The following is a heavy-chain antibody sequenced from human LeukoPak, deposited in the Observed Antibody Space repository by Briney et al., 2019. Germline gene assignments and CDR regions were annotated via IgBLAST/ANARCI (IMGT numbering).Heavy chain of an antibody. D-gene: IGHD5-24*01. CDR3: ARDRADGYNWDFDYYYYYMDV. CDR1: GGSISSGSYY. Sequence: PSQTLSLTCTVSGGSISSGSYYWSWIRQPAGKGLEWIGRIYTSGSTNYNPSLKSRVTISVDTSKNQFSLKLSSVTAADTAVYYCARDRADGYNWDFDYYYYYMDVWGKGTTVTISS. CDR2: IYTSGST. J-gene: IGHJ6*03. V-gene: IGHV4-61*02.